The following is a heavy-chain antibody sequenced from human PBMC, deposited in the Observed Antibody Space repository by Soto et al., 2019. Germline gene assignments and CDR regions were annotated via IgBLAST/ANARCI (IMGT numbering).Heavy chain of an antibody. V-gene: IGHV4-31*03. Sequence: QVQLQESGPGLVKPSQTLSLTCTVSGGSISSGGYYWSWIRQHPGKGLEWIGYIYYSGSTYYNPSIKSRVTISVDTSKNQFSLKLSSVTAADTAVYYCARGGAVAGEYGMDVWGQGTTVTVSS. CDR1: GGSISSGGYY. D-gene: IGHD6-19*01. CDR3: ARGGAVAGEYGMDV. J-gene: IGHJ6*02. CDR2: IYYSGST.